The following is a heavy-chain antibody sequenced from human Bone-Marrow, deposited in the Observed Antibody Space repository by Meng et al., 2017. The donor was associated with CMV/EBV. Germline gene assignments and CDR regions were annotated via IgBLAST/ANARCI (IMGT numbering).Heavy chain of an antibody. CDR3: ARAVAGTYYFDY. Sequence: SVQVSCKASGGTFSSYAISWVRQAPGQGLEWMGGIIPILGIANYAQKFQGRVTITADKSTSTAYMELSSLRSEDTAVYYCARAVAGTYYFDYWGQGTLVTVSS. J-gene: IGHJ4*02. D-gene: IGHD6-19*01. CDR2: IIPILGIA. CDR1: GGTFSSYA. V-gene: IGHV1-69*10.